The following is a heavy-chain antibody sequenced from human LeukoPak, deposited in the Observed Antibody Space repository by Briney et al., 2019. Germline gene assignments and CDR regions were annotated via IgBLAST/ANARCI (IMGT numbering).Heavy chain of an antibody. V-gene: IGHV1-46*01. CDR1: GYTFTSYY. D-gene: IGHD6-13*01. Sequence: ASVKVSCKASGYTFTSYYMHWVRQAPGQGLEWMGIINPSGGSTSYAQKFQGRVTMTRDTSTSTVYMELSSLRSEDTAVYYCARDLASSSFGPNWFDPWGQGTLVTVSS. CDR2: INPSGGST. CDR3: ARDLASSSFGPNWFDP. J-gene: IGHJ5*02.